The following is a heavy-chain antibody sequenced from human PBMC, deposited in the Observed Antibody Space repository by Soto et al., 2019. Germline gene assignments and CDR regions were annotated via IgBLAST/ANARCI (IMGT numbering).Heavy chain of an antibody. CDR2: ISGSGATT. CDR1: GFTFNSYA. D-gene: IGHD2-2*01. V-gene: IGHV3-23*01. Sequence: EVQLLESGGGLVQPGGSLRLSCAASGFTFNSYAMRWVRQAPGKGLEWVSGISGSGATTYYADSVKGRCTISRDNSKNTLYLQMPSLRAEDPALYYWAKGAAMPLIDYWGQGTLVTVSS. J-gene: IGHJ4*02. CDR3: AKGAAMPLIDY.